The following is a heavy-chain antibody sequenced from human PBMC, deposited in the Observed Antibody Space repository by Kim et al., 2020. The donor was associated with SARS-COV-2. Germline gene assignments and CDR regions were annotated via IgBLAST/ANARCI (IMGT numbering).Heavy chain of an antibody. D-gene: IGHD2-2*02. V-gene: IGHV1-18*01. Sequence: ASVKVSCKTSGYTFSDFGITWVRQVPGQGLEWMGWISTYNGNTNYVQKLQGRLTMDADTSTSTSYMELSSLTSDDTAVYFCARGAISSTGRLDYWGQGTLVTVSS. CDR3: ARGAISSTGRLDY. CDR2: ISTYNGNT. CDR1: GYTFSDFG. J-gene: IGHJ4*02.